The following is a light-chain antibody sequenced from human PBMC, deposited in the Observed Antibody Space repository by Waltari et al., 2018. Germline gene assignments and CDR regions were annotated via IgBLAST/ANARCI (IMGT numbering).Light chain of an antibody. V-gene: IGKV3-15*01. CDR3: QQYNNWPLT. Sequence: DIVLTQSPATLSVSPGESATLSCRASQTVSSNLAWYQQKPGQAPRLLIYGASTRATGIPARFSGSGSGAEFTLTISSLQSEDFAVYSCQQYNNWPLTFGQGTKVEIK. J-gene: IGKJ1*01. CDR1: QTVSSN. CDR2: GAS.